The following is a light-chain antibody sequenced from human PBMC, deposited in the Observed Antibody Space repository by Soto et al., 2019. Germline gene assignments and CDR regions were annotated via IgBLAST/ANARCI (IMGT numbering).Light chain of an antibody. CDR1: QGISSY. Sequence: DIHLTQSPSFLSASVGDRVTITCRASQGISSYLAWYQQKPGKAPKLLIYAASTLQGGVPSRFSGSESGTEFTLTISSLQPEDFATYYCQQLNTYPLTFGGGTKV. V-gene: IGKV1-9*01. CDR3: QQLNTYPLT. CDR2: AAS. J-gene: IGKJ4*01.